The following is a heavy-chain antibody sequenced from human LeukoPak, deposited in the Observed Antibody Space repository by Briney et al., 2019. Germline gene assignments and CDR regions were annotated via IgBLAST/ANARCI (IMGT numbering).Heavy chain of an antibody. J-gene: IGHJ6*02. Sequence: GGSLRLSCAASGLTFSSYALTWVRQAPGKGLEWVSEISGSSVSTYYADSVKGRFTVSRDNSKNMVFLQMNSLRAEDTAVFYCARGRRFGDLDYAKDVWGQGTTVTVSS. V-gene: IGHV3-23*01. CDR2: ISGSSVST. CDR1: GLTFSSYA. D-gene: IGHD2-21*02. CDR3: ARGRRFGDLDYAKDV.